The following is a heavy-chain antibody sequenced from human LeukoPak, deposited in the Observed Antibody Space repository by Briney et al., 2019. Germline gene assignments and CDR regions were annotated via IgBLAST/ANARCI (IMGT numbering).Heavy chain of an antibody. CDR1: GFTFDDYG. V-gene: IGHV3-20*04. Sequence: GGSLRLSCAASGFTFDDYGMTWVRQAPGKGLEWVSSINWNGDSTHYADSVRGRFTISRDNAKNSLYLQMNSLRAEDTAFYYCARFVDFGGIDYWGQETLVTVSS. D-gene: IGHD4-23*01. CDR3: ARFVDFGGIDY. CDR2: INWNGDST. J-gene: IGHJ4*02.